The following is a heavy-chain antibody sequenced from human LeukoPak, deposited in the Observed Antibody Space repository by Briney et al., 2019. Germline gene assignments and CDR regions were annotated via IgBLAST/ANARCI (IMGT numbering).Heavy chain of an antibody. CDR2: IIPIFGTA. CDR1: GGTFGSYA. Sequence: SVKVSCKASGGTFGSYAISWVRQAPGQGLEWMGGIIPIFGTANYAQKFQGRVTITADESTSTAYMELSSLRSEDTAVYYCALEFGVVIIRLDYWGQGTLVTVSS. J-gene: IGHJ4*02. D-gene: IGHD3-3*01. V-gene: IGHV1-69*13. CDR3: ALEFGVVIIRLDY.